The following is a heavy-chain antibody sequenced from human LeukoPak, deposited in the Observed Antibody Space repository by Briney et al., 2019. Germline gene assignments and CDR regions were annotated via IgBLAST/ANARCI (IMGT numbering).Heavy chain of an antibody. CDR3: ARDGPMVRGVMPYGMDV. D-gene: IGHD3-10*01. CDR2: IYSGGST. Sequence: PGGSLRLSCAASGFTVSSNYMSWVRQAPGKGLEWVLVIYSGGSTYYADSVKGRFTISRDNSKNTLYLQMNSLRAEDTAVYYCARDGPMVRGVMPYGMDVWGQGTTVTVSS. V-gene: IGHV3-66*02. CDR1: GFTVSSNY. J-gene: IGHJ6*02.